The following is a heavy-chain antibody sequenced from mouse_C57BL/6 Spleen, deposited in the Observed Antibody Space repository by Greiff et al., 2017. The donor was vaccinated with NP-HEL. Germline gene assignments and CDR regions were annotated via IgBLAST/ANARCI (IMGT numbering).Heavy chain of an antibody. J-gene: IGHJ2*01. D-gene: IGHD2-4*01. V-gene: IGHV1-4*01. CDR1: GYTFTSYT. CDR2: INPSSGYT. CDR3: ARDDYAFYFDY. Sequence: LQESGAELARPGASVKMSCKASGYTFTSYTMHWVKQRPGQGLEWIGYINPSSGYTTYNQKFKDKATLTADKSSSTAYMQLSSLTSEDSAVYYCARDDYAFYFDYWGQGTTLTVSS.